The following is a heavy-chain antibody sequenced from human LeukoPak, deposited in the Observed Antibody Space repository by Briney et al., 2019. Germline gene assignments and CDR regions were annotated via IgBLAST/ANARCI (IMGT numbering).Heavy chain of an antibody. CDR1: GYTFTSYD. J-gene: IGHJ3*02. Sequence: ASVKVSCKASGYTFTSYDINWVRQATGQGLEWMGWMNPNSGNTGYAQKFQGRVTMTRNTSISTAYMELSSLRSEDTAVFYCASLPDSRGGAFDIWGQGKMVTV. CDR3: ASLPDSRGGAFDI. CDR2: MNPNSGNT. D-gene: IGHD3-22*01. V-gene: IGHV1-8*01.